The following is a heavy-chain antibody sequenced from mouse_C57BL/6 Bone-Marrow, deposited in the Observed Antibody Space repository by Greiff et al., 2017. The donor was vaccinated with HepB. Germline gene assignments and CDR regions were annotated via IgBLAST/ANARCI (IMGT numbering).Heavy chain of an antibody. D-gene: IGHD1-1*01. V-gene: IGHV1-52*01. Sequence: VQLQQPGAELVRPGSSVKLSCKASGYTFTSYWMHWVKQRPIQGLEWIGNIDPSDSETHYNQKFKDKATLTVDTSSSTAYMQLSSLTSEDSAVYYCAREGIYYGSRSWFAYWGQGTLVTVSA. J-gene: IGHJ3*01. CDR1: GYTFTSYW. CDR2: IDPSDSET. CDR3: AREGIYYGSRSWFAY.